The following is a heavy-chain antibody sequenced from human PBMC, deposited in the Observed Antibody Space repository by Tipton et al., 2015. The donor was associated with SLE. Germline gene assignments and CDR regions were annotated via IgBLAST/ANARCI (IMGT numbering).Heavy chain of an antibody. J-gene: IGHJ4*02. D-gene: IGHD3-22*01. Sequence: TLSLTCTVSGGSISSGGHYWSWIRQHPMKGLEWIGYIHYSGSALYNPSLKSRVSLSVDTSKGQFSLRLNSVTAADTAVYYCARQVVYDTSGYYYFDSWGQGTLVTVSS. CDR3: ARQVVYDTSGYYYFDS. CDR2: IHYSGSA. CDR1: GGSISSGGHY. V-gene: IGHV4-31*03.